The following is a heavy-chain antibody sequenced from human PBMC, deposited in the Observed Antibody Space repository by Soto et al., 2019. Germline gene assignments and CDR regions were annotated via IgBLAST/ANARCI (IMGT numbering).Heavy chain of an antibody. CDR1: GFTFRSYS. CDR2: ISSSSSTI. V-gene: IGHV3-48*01. D-gene: IGHD2-21*02. CDR3: ARLVTVTGDY. Sequence: EVQLVESGGGLVQPGGSLRLSCAASGFTFRSYSMNWVRQAPGKGLEWVSYISSSSSTIYYADSVKGRFTISRDNAKNSLYLQMNSLRAEDTAVYYCARLVTVTGDYWGQGTLVTVSS. J-gene: IGHJ4*02.